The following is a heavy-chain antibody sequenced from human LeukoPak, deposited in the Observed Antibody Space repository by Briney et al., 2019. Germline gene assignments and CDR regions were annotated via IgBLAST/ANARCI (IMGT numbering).Heavy chain of an antibody. CDR2: IIPIFGTA. D-gene: IGHD3-22*01. CDR1: GGTFSSYA. V-gene: IGHV1-69*13. J-gene: IGHJ4*02. CDR3: PRERSSGRSPFDY. Sequence: GASLKLSCKASGGTFSSYAISWVRQAPGHGLEWRGGIIPIFGTANYAQKFQGRVTITADESTSTAYMELSSLRSDDAAVYDLPRERSSGRSPFDYWGQGTLVAVSS.